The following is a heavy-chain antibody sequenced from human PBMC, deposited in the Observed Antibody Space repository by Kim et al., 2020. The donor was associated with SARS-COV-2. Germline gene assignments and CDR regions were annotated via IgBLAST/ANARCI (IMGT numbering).Heavy chain of an antibody. CDR1: GFTFGDYA. CDR3: AKDQGRYYDSSGYYFDYYYYGMDV. CDR2: ISWNSGSI. V-gene: IGHV3-9*01. D-gene: IGHD3-22*01. Sequence: GGSLRLSCAASGFTFGDYAMHWVRQAPGKGLEWVSGISWNSGSIGYADSVKGRFTISRDNAKNSLYLQMNSLRAEDTALYYCAKDQGRYYDSSGYYFDYYYYGMDVWGQGTTVTVSS. J-gene: IGHJ6*02.